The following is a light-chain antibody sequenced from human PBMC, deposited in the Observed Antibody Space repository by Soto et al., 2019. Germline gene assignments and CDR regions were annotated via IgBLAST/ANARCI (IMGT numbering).Light chain of an antibody. V-gene: IGKV1-17*03. CDR2: DAS. CDR1: QGISNH. J-gene: IGKJ5*01. CDR3: LQHTNFPLT. Sequence: DIQMTQSPSAMSASVEDRVTITCRVSQGISNHLVWFQQRPGKVPKRLIYDASSLQTGVPSRFSGSGSGTAFTLTISSLQPEDFATYYCLQHTNFPLTFGQGTRLEAK.